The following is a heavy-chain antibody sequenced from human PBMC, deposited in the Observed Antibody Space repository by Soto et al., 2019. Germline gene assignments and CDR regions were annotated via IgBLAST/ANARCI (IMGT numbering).Heavy chain of an antibody. CDR2: IYYSGST. CDR3: ARDGAITFGGVSAFDI. D-gene: IGHD3-16*01. CDR1: GGSISSGGYY. J-gene: IGHJ3*02. Sequence: SETLSLTCTVSGGSISSGGYYWSWIRQHPGKGLEWIGYIYYSGSTYYNPSLKSRVTISVDTSKNQFSLKLSSVTAADTAVYYCARDGAITFGGVSAFDIWGQGTMVTVSS. V-gene: IGHV4-31*03.